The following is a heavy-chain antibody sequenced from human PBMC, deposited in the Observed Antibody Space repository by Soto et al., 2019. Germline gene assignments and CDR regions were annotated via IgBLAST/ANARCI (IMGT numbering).Heavy chain of an antibody. CDR3: AHSVVAVLGYYFDY. CDR1: GFSLSSTRVA. Sequence: ITLKESGPTLVKPTQTLTLTCTFSGFSLSSTRVAVGWIRQPPGKALEWLALIYWDDDKRYSPFLKSRLTITKDTSKNQVVLTMTNIDPVDTATYYCAHSVVAVLGYYFDYWGQGTLVTFSS. CDR2: IYWDDDK. V-gene: IGHV2-5*02. J-gene: IGHJ4*02. D-gene: IGHD5-12*01.